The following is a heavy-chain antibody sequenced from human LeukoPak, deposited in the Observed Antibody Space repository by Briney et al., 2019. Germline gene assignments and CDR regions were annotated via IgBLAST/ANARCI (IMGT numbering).Heavy chain of an antibody. CDR3: ARHGDCSSSSCYVTWFDY. Sequence: SETLSLTCTVSGGSIISNNNYWGWSRQSPGKGVEWIASVNDRGSTYYNMSLKSRVTISVDTSMNQFSLKLSSVTAADTAVYYCARHGDCSSSSCYVTWFDYWGQGTLVTVSS. CDR2: VNDRGST. V-gene: IGHV4-39*01. CDR1: GGSIISNNNY. J-gene: IGHJ4*02. D-gene: IGHD2-15*01.